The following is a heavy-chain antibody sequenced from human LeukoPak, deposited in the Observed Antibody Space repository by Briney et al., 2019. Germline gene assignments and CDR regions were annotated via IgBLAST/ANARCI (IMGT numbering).Heavy chain of an antibody. J-gene: IGHJ3*02. CDR2: ISWDSGSI. CDR1: GFTFDDYA. CDR3: AKVVDPWGSNAFDI. Sequence: ALRLSCAASGFTFDDYAMHWVRQAPGKGLEWVSGISWDSGSIGYADSVKGRFTISRDNAKNSLYLQMNSLRAEDTALYYCAKVVDPWGSNAFDIWGQGTMVTVSS. D-gene: IGHD7-27*01. V-gene: IGHV3-9*01.